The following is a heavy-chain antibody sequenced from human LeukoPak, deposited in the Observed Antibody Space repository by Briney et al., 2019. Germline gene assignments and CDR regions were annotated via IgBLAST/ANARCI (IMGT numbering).Heavy chain of an antibody. Sequence: GGSLRLSCAASGVTFETYTMNWVRQAPGKGLECVSSISSGGAYIYYADSVEGRFTISRDNAKNSLYLQMNSLRAEDTAVYYCAELGITMIGGVWGKGTTVTISS. D-gene: IGHD3-10*02. CDR2: ISSGGAYI. CDR3: AELGITMIGGV. CDR1: GVTFETYT. V-gene: IGHV3-21*01. J-gene: IGHJ6*04.